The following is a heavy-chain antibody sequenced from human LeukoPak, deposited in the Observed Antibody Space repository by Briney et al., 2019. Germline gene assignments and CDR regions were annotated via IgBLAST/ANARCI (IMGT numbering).Heavy chain of an antibody. D-gene: IGHD3-10*01. Sequence: SETLSLTCTVSGGSISSYYWSWIRQPPGKGLEWIGYIHYSGSTNYNPSLKSRVTISVDTSKNQFSLKLSSVTAADTAVYYCARTSRVRGVIMYYFDYWGQGTLVTVSS. V-gene: IGHV4-59*01. CDR3: ARTSRVRGVIMYYFDY. CDR2: IHYSGST. J-gene: IGHJ4*02. CDR1: GGSISSYY.